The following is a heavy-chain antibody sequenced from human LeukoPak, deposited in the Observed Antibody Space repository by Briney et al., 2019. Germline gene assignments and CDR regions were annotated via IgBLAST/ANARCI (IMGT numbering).Heavy chain of an antibody. Sequence: SETLSLTCTVSGGSISSYYWSWIRQPAGKGLEWIGRIYTSGSTNYNPSLKSRATMPVDTSKNQFSLKLSSVTAADTAVYYCARVGYSSGWYDGDYFDYWGQGTLVTVSS. CDR2: IYTSGST. CDR1: GGSISSYY. J-gene: IGHJ4*02. D-gene: IGHD6-19*01. CDR3: ARVGYSSGWYDGDYFDY. V-gene: IGHV4-4*07.